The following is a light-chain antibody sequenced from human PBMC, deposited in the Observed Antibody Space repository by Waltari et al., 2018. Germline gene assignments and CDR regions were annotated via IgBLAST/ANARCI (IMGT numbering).Light chain of an antibody. CDR3: QQSYNLPRT. CDR2: TAS. CDR1: QNIINY. V-gene: IGKV1-39*01. J-gene: IGKJ1*01. Sequence: ITCRASQNIINYLNWYQQIPGKAPKILIYTASSLKNGVPSRFSGSGSGTDFTLTISSLQPEDFATYYCQQSYNLPRTFGQGTKVEIK.